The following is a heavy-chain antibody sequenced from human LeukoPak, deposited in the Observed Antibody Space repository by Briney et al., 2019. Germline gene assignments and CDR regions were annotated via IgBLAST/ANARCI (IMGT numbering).Heavy chain of an antibody. V-gene: IGHV4-59*01. CDR1: GGSISSYY. J-gene: IGHJ4*02. D-gene: IGHD3-10*01. CDR2: IYYSGST. Sequence: SETLSLTCTVSGGSISSYYWSWIRQPPGKGLEWIGYIYYSGSTNYNPSLKSRVTISVDTSKNQFSLKLSSVTAADTAVYYCARALWFGELYFDYWGQGTLVTVSS. CDR3: ARALWFGELYFDY.